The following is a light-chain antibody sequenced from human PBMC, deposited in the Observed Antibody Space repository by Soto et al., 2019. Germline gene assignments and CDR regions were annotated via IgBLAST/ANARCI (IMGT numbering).Light chain of an antibody. Sequence: DIQMTQSPSSLSASVGDRVTITCRASQNISSYLNWYQQKPGKAPKLLIYAASSLQSGVPSRFSGSGSGTDFTLTISSLQPEDFATYSCQHSYSSPETFGQGTKVEIK. J-gene: IGKJ1*01. CDR1: QNISSY. V-gene: IGKV1-39*01. CDR3: QHSYSSPET. CDR2: AAS.